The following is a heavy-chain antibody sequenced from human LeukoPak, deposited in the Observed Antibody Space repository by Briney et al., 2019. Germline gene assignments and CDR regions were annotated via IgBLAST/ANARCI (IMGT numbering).Heavy chain of an antibody. J-gene: IGHJ3*02. CDR3: ARMVAPPNDAFDI. CDR1: GGTFSSYA. CDR2: IIPIFGTA. Sequence: SVKVSCKASGGTFSSYAISWVRQAPGQGLEWMGGIIPIFGTANYAQKFQGRVTITTDESTSTAYMELSSLRSEDTAVYYCARMVAPPNDAFDIWGQRTMVTVSS. V-gene: IGHV1-69*05. D-gene: IGHD2-8*01.